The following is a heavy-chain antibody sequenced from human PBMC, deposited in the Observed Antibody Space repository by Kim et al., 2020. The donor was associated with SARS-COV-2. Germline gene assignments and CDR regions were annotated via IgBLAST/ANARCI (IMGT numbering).Heavy chain of an antibody. V-gene: IGHV3-13*04. Sequence: GGSLRLSCAASGFTFSSYDMHWVRQATGKGLEWVSAIGTAGDTYYPGSVKGRFTISRENAKNSLYLQMNSLRAGDTAVYYCARAETDIRTGDYDILTGPGLGNWYFDLWGRGTLVTVSS. D-gene: IGHD3-9*01. CDR3: ARAETDIRTGDYDILTGPGLGNWYFDL. J-gene: IGHJ2*01. CDR1: GFTFSSYD. CDR2: IGTAGDT.